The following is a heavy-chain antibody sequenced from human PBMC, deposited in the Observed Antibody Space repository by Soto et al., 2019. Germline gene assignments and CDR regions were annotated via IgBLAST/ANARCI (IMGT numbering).Heavy chain of an antibody. D-gene: IGHD5-12*01. Sequence: ASVKVSCKVSGYTLTELSMHWVRQAPGKGLEWMGGFDPEDGETIYAQKFQGRVTMTEDTSTDTAYMELSSLRSEDTAVYYCAAAAVVAYYCGMDVWGQGTTVTVSS. CDR3: AAAAVVAYYCGMDV. CDR2: FDPEDGET. V-gene: IGHV1-24*01. J-gene: IGHJ6*02. CDR1: GYTLTELS.